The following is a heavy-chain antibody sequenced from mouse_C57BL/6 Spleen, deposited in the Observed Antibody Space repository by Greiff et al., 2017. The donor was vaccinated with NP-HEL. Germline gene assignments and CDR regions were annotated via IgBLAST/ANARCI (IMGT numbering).Heavy chain of an antibody. V-gene: IGHV1-55*01. Sequence: VQLQQSGAELVKPGASVKMSCKASGYTFTSYWITWVKQRPGQGLEWIGDIYPGSGSTNYNEKFKSKATLTVDTSSSTAYMQLSSLTSEDSAVYYCARHYYGSSPWFAYWGQGTLVTVSA. CDR3: ARHYYGSSPWFAY. CDR1: GYTFTSYW. CDR2: IYPGSGST. D-gene: IGHD1-1*01. J-gene: IGHJ3*01.